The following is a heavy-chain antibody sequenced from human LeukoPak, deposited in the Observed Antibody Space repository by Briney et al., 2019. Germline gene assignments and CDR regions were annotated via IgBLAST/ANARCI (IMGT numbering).Heavy chain of an antibody. CDR3: AKVAYNWISYGPFDY. CDR1: GFTFSTYA. D-gene: IGHD1-20*01. Sequence: GGSLRLSCAASGFTFSTYAMSWVRQAPGKGLEWVSSITGSGGSTYIADSVKGRFTISRDTSKNTLYLQMNSLRAEDTAVYFCAKVAYNWISYGPFDYWGQGALVTVSS. J-gene: IGHJ4*02. CDR2: ITGSGGST. V-gene: IGHV3-23*01.